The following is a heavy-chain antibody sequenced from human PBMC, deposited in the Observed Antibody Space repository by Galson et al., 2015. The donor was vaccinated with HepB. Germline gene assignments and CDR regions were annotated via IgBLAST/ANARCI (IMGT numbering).Heavy chain of an antibody. Sequence: SVKVSCKASGYTFTDYGFSWLRQAPGQGLEWMGWISAYNGNTNYAQKFQGRVTMTTDTSTSTAYMELRGLRSDDTAVYYCARDGVSGSYWFDPWGQGTLVTVSS. CDR1: GYTFTDYG. CDR2: ISAYNGNT. CDR3: ARDGVSGSYWFDP. D-gene: IGHD1-26*01. J-gene: IGHJ5*02. V-gene: IGHV1-18*04.